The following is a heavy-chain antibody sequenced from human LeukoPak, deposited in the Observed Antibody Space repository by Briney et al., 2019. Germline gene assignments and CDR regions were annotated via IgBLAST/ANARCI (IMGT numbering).Heavy chain of an antibody. CDR2: ISGSSSYI. D-gene: IGHD3-9*01. CDR1: GFTFSSYS. CDR3: ARVPADILTGYYRHYYYYGMDV. V-gene: IGHV3-21*01. J-gene: IGHJ6*02. Sequence: GGSLRLSCVASGFTFSSYSMNWVRQAPGKGLEWVSYISGSSSYINYADSVKGRFTISRDNAKSSLYLQMNSLRAEDTAVYYCARVPADILTGYYRHYYYYGMDVWGQGTTVTVSS.